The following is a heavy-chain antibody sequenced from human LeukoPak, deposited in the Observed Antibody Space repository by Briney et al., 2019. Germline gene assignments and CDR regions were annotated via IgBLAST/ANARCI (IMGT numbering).Heavy chain of an antibody. CDR1: GYTFTGYY. D-gene: IGHD5-12*01. CDR3: ARGLNSGRSYSEY. CDR2: INPNSGVT. Sequence: ASVKVSCKASGYTFTGYYMHWVRQAPGQGLEWMGWINPNSGVTNYAQKFQGRVTMTTDTSINTAYMEVSRLRSDDTAAYYCARGLNSGRSYSEYWGQGTLVTVSS. V-gene: IGHV1-2*02. J-gene: IGHJ4*02.